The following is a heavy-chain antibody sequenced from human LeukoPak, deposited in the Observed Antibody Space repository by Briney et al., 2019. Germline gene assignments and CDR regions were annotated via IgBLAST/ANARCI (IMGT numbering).Heavy chain of an antibody. V-gene: IGHV1-46*01. J-gene: IGHJ4*02. Sequence: ASVKVSCKASGYTFTNYYIHWVRQAPGQGLEWMGLINPGGANTNYAQNFQGRVTMTRDTSISTAYMELSRLRSDDTAVYYCARDGYDILTGYYNVLGLTPDYWGQGTLVTVSS. CDR3: ARDGYDILTGYYNVLGLTPDY. D-gene: IGHD3-9*01. CDR2: INPGGANT. CDR1: GYTFTNYY.